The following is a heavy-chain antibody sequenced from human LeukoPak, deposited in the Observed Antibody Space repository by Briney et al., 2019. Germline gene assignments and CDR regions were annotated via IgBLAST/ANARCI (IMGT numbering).Heavy chain of an antibody. V-gene: IGHV3-15*01. CDR1: GFTFSNAW. J-gene: IGHJ3*02. Sequence: PGGSLRLSCAASGFTFSNAWMSWVRQAPGKGLEWVGRIKSKTDGGTTDYAAPVKGRFTISRDNSKNTLYLQMNSLRAEDTAVYYCAKGVAAAGTDAFDIWGQGTMVTVSS. CDR2: IKSKTDGGTT. CDR3: AKGVAAAGTDAFDI. D-gene: IGHD6-13*01.